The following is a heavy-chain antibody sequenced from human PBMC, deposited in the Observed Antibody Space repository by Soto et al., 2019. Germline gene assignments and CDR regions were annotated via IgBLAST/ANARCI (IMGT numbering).Heavy chain of an antibody. J-gene: IGHJ5*02. V-gene: IGHV4-4*02. Sequence: SETLSLTCAVSGGSISSSNLWSCVRQPPGKGLEWIGEIYHSGSTNYNPSLKSRVTISVDKSKNQFSLKLSSVTAADTAVYYCARLRITMVRGVGWFDPWGQGSLVTVSS. D-gene: IGHD3-10*01. CDR3: ARLRITMVRGVGWFDP. CDR1: GGSISSSNL. CDR2: IYHSGST.